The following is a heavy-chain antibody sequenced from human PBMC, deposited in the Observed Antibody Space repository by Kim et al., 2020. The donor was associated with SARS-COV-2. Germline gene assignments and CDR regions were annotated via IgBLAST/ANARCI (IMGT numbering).Heavy chain of an antibody. J-gene: IGHJ4*02. D-gene: IGHD6-6*01. CDR2: IYYSGST. CDR1: GGSISSGGYY. CDR3: ARDREQLGGEFDY. V-gene: IGHV4-31*03. Sequence: SETLSLTCTVSGGSISSGGYYWSWIRQHPGKGLEWIGYIYYSGSTYYNPSPKSRVTISVDTSKNQFSLKLSSVTAADTAVYYCARDREQLGGEFDYWGQGTLVTVSS.